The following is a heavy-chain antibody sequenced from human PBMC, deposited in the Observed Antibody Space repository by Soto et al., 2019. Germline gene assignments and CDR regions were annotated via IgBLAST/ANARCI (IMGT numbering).Heavy chain of an antibody. V-gene: IGHV3-7*05. D-gene: IGHD5-12*01. J-gene: IGHJ5*02. CDR1: GFTFSPYW. CDR3: AGGSGWISDT. CDR2: IKDDGGDE. Sequence: EVQLVESGGGLVQPGGSLRLSCAPSGFTFSPYWMSWVRQAPGKGLEWVAIIKDDGGDELYLEAVRGRFTISRDNAKKSLYLAMDILRVEDTAVYYCAGGSGWISDTLGQGSLVTVSP.